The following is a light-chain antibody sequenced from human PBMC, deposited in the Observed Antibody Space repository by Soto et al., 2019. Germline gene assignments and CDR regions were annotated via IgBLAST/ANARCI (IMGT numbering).Light chain of an antibody. CDR1: QSVSSSY. Sequence: EIVLKQSPGTLSLSPGERATLSCRASQSVSSSYLAWYQQKPGQAPRLLIYAASSRATGIPDRFSGSGSGTDFTLTISRLEPEDFAVYYCQQYGTSLTWTFGQGTKLEIK. CDR3: QQYGTSLTWT. V-gene: IGKV3-20*01. J-gene: IGKJ1*01. CDR2: AAS.